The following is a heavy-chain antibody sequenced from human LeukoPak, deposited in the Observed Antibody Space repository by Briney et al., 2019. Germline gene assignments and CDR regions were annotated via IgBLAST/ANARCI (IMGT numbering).Heavy chain of an antibody. CDR2: ISYDGTNK. Sequence: GGSLRLSCAASGFTFSNYAMHWVRQAPGKGLEWVAVISYDGTNKYYADSVKGRFTISRDNSKNTMYLQMNSLGAEDTAMYYCARAPMSYDSSGFGGAFDIWGQRTMVTVPS. J-gene: IGHJ3*02. CDR1: GFTFSNYA. CDR3: ARAPMSYDSSGFGGAFDI. V-gene: IGHV3-30-3*01. D-gene: IGHD3-22*01.